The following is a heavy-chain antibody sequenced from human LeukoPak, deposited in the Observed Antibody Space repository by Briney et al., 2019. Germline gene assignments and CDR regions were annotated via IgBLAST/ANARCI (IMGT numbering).Heavy chain of an antibody. D-gene: IGHD2/OR15-2a*01. CDR1: GGSFSGYY. CDR3: ASSIDNDAFDI. J-gene: IGHJ3*02. Sequence: SETLSLTCAVYGGSFSGYYWSWIRQPPGKGLEWIGEINHSGSTNYNPSLKSRVTISVDTSKNQFSLKLSSVTAADTAVYYCASSIDNDAFDIWGQGTMVTVSS. V-gene: IGHV4-34*01. CDR2: INHSGST.